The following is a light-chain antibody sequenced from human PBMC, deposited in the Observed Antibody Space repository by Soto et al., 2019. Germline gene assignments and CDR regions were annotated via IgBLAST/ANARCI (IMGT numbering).Light chain of an antibody. CDR3: QQYNSYPLT. V-gene: IGKV1-5*01. J-gene: IGKJ4*01. CDR2: DAS. Sequence: DIQITHSPSTLSASVGDRVTITCRASQSISSWLAWYQQKPGKAPKLLIYDASSFESGVPSRFSGSGSWTEFTLTISSLQPDDFATYYCQQYNSYPLTFGGGTKVEIK. CDR1: QSISSW.